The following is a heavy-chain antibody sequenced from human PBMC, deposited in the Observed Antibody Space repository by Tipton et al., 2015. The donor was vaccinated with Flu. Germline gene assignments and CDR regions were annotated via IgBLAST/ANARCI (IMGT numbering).Heavy chain of an antibody. CDR3: ARRDYSNYVSEPKNWFDS. CDR2: IHRTGTT. Sequence: TLSLTCSVSGDSIDSRYYWGWIRQPPGKGLEWIGNIHRTGTTYYNLSLKSRVTISMDTSKNRFSLRLTSVTAADTAVYFRARRDYSNYVSEPKNWFDSWGQGTLVTVSS. D-gene: IGHD4-11*01. V-gene: IGHV4-38-2*01. J-gene: IGHJ5*01. CDR1: GDSIDSRYY.